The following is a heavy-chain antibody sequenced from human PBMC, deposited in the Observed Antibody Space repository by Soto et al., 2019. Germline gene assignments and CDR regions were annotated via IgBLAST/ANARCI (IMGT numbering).Heavy chain of an antibody. CDR2: INPYNGNT. V-gene: IGHV1-18*01. Sequence: QVQLVQSGAEVKKPGASVKVSCKASGYTFTSYGISWVRQAPGQGLEWMGWINPYNGNTNYAQKLQGRVTMTTDTSTNTSYMELRSLRSDATAVYYCARDWFGIDYWGQGTLVTVSS. CDR3: ARDWFGIDY. CDR1: GYTFTSYG. D-gene: IGHD3-16*01. J-gene: IGHJ4*02.